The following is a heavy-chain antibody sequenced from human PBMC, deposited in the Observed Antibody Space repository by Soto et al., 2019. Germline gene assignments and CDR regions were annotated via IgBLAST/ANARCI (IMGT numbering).Heavy chain of an antibody. J-gene: IGHJ4*02. CDR3: ASASPRELELHH. D-gene: IGHD1-7*01. CDR1: GGSISSGDYY. V-gene: IGHV4-30-4*01. CDR2: IYYSGST. Sequence: PSETLSLTCTVSGGSISSGDYYWSWIRQPPGKGLEWIGYIYYSGSTYYNPSLKSRITISVDTSKNQFSLKLSSVTAADTAVYYCASASPRELELHHWGQGTLVTVSS.